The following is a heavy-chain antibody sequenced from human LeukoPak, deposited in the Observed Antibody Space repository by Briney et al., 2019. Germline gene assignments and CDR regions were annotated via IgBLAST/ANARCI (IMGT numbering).Heavy chain of an antibody. CDR1: GYTFTSYG. CDR3: ARVIAGSTSGWYYYYYMDV. V-gene: IGHV1-18*01. J-gene: IGHJ6*03. Sequence: GASVKVSCKSSGYTFTSYGISWVRQAPGQGLEWMGWISAYNGNTNYAQKLQGRVTMTADTSTSTAYMELRSLRSDDTAVYYCARVIAGSTSGWYYYYYMDVWGKGTTVTVS. D-gene: IGHD2-2*01. CDR2: ISAYNGNT.